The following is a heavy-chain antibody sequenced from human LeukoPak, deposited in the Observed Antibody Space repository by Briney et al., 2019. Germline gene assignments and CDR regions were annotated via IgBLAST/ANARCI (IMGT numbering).Heavy chain of an antibody. V-gene: IGHV3-23*01. D-gene: IGHD6-19*01. CDR3: AKRSESGIAVAGYFDY. Sequence: GGSLRLSCAASGFTFSSYAMSWVRQAPGKGLEWVSAISGSGGSTYYADSVKGRFTISRDNSKNALYLQMNSLRAEDTAVYYCAKRSESGIAVAGYFDYWGQGTLVTVSS. J-gene: IGHJ4*02. CDR1: GFTFSSYA. CDR2: ISGSGGST.